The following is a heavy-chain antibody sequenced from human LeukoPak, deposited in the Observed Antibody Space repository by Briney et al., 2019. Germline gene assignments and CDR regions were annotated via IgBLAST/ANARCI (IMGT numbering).Heavy chain of an antibody. CDR3: ARASDTSWQFDF. CDR2: ISTSKTYT. J-gene: IGHJ4*02. V-gene: IGHV1-18*01. D-gene: IGHD2-2*01. CDR1: GYAFTTFG. Sequence: ASVKVSCKASGYAFTTFGIMWVRRAPGQGLEWMGWISTSKTYTRYAQKVQGRATLTTDPSTSTAYLELTSLTSDDTAVYFCARASDTSWQFDFWGQGTKVTVSS.